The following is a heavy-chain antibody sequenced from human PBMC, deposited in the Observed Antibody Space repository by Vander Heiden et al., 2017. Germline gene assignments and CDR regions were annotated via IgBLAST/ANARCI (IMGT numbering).Heavy chain of an antibody. CDR1: GYTFTGYY. D-gene: IGHD6-6*01. J-gene: IGHJ6*02. CDR3: ARFFYGSSSYYYYGLDV. CDR2: IHPTSGGT. Sequence: QVQLVQSGAEVKKPGASVKVSCKASGYTFTGYYMHWVRQAPGQGLEWMGWIHPTSGGTNYAQNFQGRVTMTRDTSISTAYMELSGLRSDDTAVYYCARFFYGSSSYYYYGLDVWGQGTTVTVSS. V-gene: IGHV1-2*02.